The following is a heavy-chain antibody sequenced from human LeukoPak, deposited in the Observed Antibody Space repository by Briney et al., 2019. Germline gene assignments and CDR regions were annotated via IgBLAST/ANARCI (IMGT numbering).Heavy chain of an antibody. J-gene: IGHJ6*02. D-gene: IGHD4-11*01. CDR1: GFTFSSYA. CDR2: ISYDGSNK. CDR3: ARDPRDYSNYVHHQGKNYYYGMDV. V-gene: IGHV3-30-3*01. Sequence: RRSLRLSCAASGFTFSSYAMHWVRQAPGKGLEWVAVISYDGSNKYYADSVKGRFTISRDNSKNTLYLQMNSLRAEDTAVYYCARDPRDYSNYVHHQGKNYYYGMDVWGQGTTVTVSS.